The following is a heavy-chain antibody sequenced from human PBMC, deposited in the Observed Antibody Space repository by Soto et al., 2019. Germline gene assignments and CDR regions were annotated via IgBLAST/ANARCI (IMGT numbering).Heavy chain of an antibody. V-gene: IGHV3-48*01. CDR1: GFTFSSYS. CDR2: IGSSSTI. J-gene: IGHJ5*02. Sequence: GGSLRLSCAASGFTFSSYSMNWVRQAPGKGLEWVSYIGSSSTIYDADSLKGRITISRDNAKNSLYLQMNILRAEVTAVYYCARDPARGFGEMSTFDPWGQGTLVTVSS. D-gene: IGHD3-10*01. CDR3: ARDPARGFGEMSTFDP.